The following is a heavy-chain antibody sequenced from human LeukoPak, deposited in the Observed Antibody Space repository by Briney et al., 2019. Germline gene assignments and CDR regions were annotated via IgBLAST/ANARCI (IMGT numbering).Heavy chain of an antibody. CDR1: DDSITMYY. Sequence: SETLSLTCSVSDDSITMYYWTWIRQPPGKGLEWIGYVDHTGSTNFNPSLDGRVSISRDTTKNLFSLRLRSVTAADTAVYYCAKSNGYGLIDIWGQGTMVTVSS. CDR3: AKSNGYGLIDI. V-gene: IGHV4-59*12. J-gene: IGHJ3*02. D-gene: IGHD3-22*01. CDR2: VDHTGST.